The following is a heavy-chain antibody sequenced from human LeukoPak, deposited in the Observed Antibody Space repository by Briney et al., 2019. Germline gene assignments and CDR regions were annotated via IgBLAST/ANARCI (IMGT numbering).Heavy chain of an antibody. CDR2: ISYDGSNK. V-gene: IGHV3-30-3*01. Sequence: PGGSLRLSCAASGFTFSSYAMHWVRQAPGKGLEWVAVISYDGSNKYYADSVKGRFTISRDNSKNTLYLQMNSLRAEDTAVYYCARDWSSYYYYMDVWGKGTTVTVSS. CDR3: ARDWSSYYYYMDV. CDR1: GFTFSSYA. J-gene: IGHJ6*03. D-gene: IGHD6-6*01.